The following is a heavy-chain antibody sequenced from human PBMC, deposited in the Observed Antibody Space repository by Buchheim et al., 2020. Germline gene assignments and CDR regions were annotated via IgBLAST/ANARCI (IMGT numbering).Heavy chain of an antibody. CDR3: ARDFTLNSGYDWAGYYYGMDV. J-gene: IGHJ6*02. Sequence: QVQLVESGGGVVQPGRSLRLSCAASGFTFSSYAMHWVRQAPGKGLEWVAVISDDGSKKYYADSVKGRFTISRDSSKNTLYLQMNSLRAEDTAVYYCARDFTLNSGYDWAGYYYGMDVWGQGTT. CDR2: ISDDGSKK. V-gene: IGHV3-30-3*01. D-gene: IGHD5-12*01. CDR1: GFTFSSYA.